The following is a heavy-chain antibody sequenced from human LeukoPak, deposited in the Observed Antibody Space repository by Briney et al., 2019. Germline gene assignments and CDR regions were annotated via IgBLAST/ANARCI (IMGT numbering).Heavy chain of an antibody. Sequence: SETLSLICTVSGGSISSYYWSWIRQPPGKGLEWLGYIYTSGSTNYNPSLKSRVTISVGTSKNQFSLKLSSVTAADTAVYYCASSGQWLVPYYFDYWGQGTLVTVSS. CDR3: ASSGQWLVPYYFDY. V-gene: IGHV4-4*09. CDR1: GGSISSYY. CDR2: IYTSGST. J-gene: IGHJ4*02. D-gene: IGHD6-19*01.